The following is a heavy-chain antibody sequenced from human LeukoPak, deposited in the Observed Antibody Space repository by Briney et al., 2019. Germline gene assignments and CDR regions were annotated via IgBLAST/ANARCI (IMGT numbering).Heavy chain of an antibody. CDR3: ARGSHYYDTGDAFDI. D-gene: IGHD3-22*01. CDR1: GYTFTGYY. Sequence: ASVKVSCKASGYTFTGYYMHWVRQAPGQGLEWMGWINPNSGGANYAQKFQGWVTMTRDTSISTAYMELSRLRSDDTAVYYCARGSHYYDTGDAFDIWGQGTMVTVSS. J-gene: IGHJ3*02. V-gene: IGHV1-2*04. CDR2: INPNSGGA.